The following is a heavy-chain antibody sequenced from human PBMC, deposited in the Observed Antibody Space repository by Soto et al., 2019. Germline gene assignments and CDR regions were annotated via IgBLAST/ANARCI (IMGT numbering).Heavy chain of an antibody. J-gene: IGHJ5*02. Sequence: ASVKVSCKASGGTFSSYAISWVRQAPGQGLEWIGGIIPIFGTANYAQKFQGRVTITADESTSTAYMELSSLRSEDTAVYYCARDRSIAVAGTNYNWFDPWGQGTLVTVSS. D-gene: IGHD6-19*01. CDR1: GGTFSSYA. CDR2: IIPIFGTA. V-gene: IGHV1-69*13. CDR3: ARDRSIAVAGTNYNWFDP.